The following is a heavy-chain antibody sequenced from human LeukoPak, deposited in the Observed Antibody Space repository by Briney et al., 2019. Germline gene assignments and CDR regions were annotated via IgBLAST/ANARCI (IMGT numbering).Heavy chain of an antibody. D-gene: IGHD4-23*01. CDR2: ISSSSSYI. CDR3: ASITSVTVVSPGAFDI. Sequence: PGGSLRLSCAASGFTFSSYSMNWVRQAPGKGLEWVSSISSSSSYIYYADSVKGRFTISRDNAKNSLYLQMNSLRAEDTAVYYCASITSVTVVSPGAFDIWGQGTMVTVSS. V-gene: IGHV3-21*04. CDR1: GFTFSSYS. J-gene: IGHJ3*02.